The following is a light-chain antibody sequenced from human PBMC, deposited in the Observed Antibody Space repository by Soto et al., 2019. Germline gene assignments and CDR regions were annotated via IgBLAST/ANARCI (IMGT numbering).Light chain of an antibody. CDR2: DAS. V-gene: IGKV1-5*01. CDR1: QNIRNL. Sequence: DIQLTQSPSTLSAAVGDRVTITCRASQNIRNLLAWYQQKPGKAPKTLIYDASTLKTGVQSRFSGSGSGSEFNFTITGLQPDDFATYFCKQYNTYATFGQGTRLEIK. CDR3: KQYNTYAT. J-gene: IGKJ5*01.